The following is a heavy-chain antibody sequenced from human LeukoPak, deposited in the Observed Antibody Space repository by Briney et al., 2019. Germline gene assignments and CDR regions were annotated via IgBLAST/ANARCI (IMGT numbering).Heavy chain of an antibody. D-gene: IGHD3-22*01. CDR1: GASISSDY. J-gene: IGHJ4*02. V-gene: IGHV4-59*01. CDR3: ARAGNYYYSSGYYSHFDY. CDR2: VYHSGST. Sequence: SETLSLTCTVSGASISSDYWNWIRQPPGKGLELIGHVYHSGSTNYNPSLKSRVTISVDTSKNQFSLKLSSVTAADTAVYYCARAGNYYYSSGYYSHFDYWGQGTLVTVSS.